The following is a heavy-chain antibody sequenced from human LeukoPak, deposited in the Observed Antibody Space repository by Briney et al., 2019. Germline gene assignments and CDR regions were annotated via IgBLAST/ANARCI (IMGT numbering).Heavy chain of an antibody. CDR1: GFTFDDYA. CDR3: AKDMVPAAISNVDY. J-gene: IGHJ4*02. D-gene: IGHD2-2*02. Sequence: PGGSLSLSCAASGFTFDDYAMHWVRQAPGKGLEWVSPISWDGGSTYYADSVKGRFTISRDNSKNSLYLQMNSLRAEDTALYYCAKDMVPAAISNVDYWGQGTLVTVSS. CDR2: ISWDGGST. V-gene: IGHV3-43D*03.